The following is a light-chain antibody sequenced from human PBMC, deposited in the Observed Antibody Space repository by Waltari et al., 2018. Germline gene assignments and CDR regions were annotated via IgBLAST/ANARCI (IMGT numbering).Light chain of an antibody. Sequence: EVVLTQSPATLSLSPGERATLSCRASQSVSLYLVWYQQKPGQAPRLLISDASNRATGIPARCRGGGSGTDFTLTISSLEPEDSAVYYCQQRNTWPTVTFGGGTKVEIK. CDR3: QQRNTWPTVT. V-gene: IGKV3-11*01. J-gene: IGKJ4*01. CDR2: DAS. CDR1: QSVSLY.